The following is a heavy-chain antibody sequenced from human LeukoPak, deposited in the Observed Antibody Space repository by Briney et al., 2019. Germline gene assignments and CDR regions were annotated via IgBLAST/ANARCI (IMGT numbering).Heavy chain of an antibody. D-gene: IGHD1-26*01. CDR3: ARGVGAPHFDY. J-gene: IGHJ4*02. Sequence: SGTLSLTCAVSGGSISSSNWWSWVRQPPGKGLEWIGEVHLSGSINYNASLKSRVTISLDKSKNHFSLNLSSVTAADTALYYCARGVGAPHFDYWGQGTLVTVSS. CDR2: VHLSGSI. V-gene: IGHV4-4*02. CDR1: GGSISSSNW.